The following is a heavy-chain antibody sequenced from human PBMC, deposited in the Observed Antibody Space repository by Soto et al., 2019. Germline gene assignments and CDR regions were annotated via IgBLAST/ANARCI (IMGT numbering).Heavy chain of an antibody. V-gene: IGHV1-69*01. CDR1: GGTFSSYA. CDR2: LIPISGTA. J-gene: IGHJ6*02. D-gene: IGHD2-2*01. CDR3: ARSQGSSTSLEISYYYSYGMDV. Sequence: QVQLGQSGAEVKKPGSSVKVSCKDSGGTFSSYAISWVRQAPGQGLEWMGGLIPISGTANYAQKFQGRVTITADESTSTAYMELSSLRSEATAVYYCARSQGSSTSLEISYYYSYGMDVWGQGTTVTVSS.